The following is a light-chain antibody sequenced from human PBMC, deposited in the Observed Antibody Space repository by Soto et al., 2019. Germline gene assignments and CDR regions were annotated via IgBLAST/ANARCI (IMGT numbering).Light chain of an antibody. Sequence: EIVLTQSPATLSLSPGERATLSCRASQSVSSYLAWYQQKPGQAPRLLIYDASNRATGIPARFSGSGSGTDFTLTISSLEPEDFAVYSCQQRSICPPGYTFGQGTKLEIK. V-gene: IGKV3-11*01. CDR1: QSVSSY. J-gene: IGKJ2*01. CDR3: QQRSICPPGYT. CDR2: DAS.